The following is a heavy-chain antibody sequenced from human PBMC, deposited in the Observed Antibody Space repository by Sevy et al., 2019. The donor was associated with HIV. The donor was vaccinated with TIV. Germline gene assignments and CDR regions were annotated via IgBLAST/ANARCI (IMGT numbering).Heavy chain of an antibody. D-gene: IGHD2-15*01. CDR1: GFTFSDYY. J-gene: IGHJ3*01. Sequence: GGSLRLSCAASGFTFSDYYMSWIRQAPGKGLEWVSYMSSGTSYTNYADSVKGRFTISRDNAKNSLYLQMNSLRAEDTAVYYCAKDVVAVVGDAFDVWGQGTMVTVSS. CDR2: MSSGTSYT. V-gene: IGHV3-11*05. CDR3: AKDVVAVVGDAFDV.